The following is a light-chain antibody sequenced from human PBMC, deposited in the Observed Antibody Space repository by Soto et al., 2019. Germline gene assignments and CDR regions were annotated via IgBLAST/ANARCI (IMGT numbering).Light chain of an antibody. CDR2: KAS. V-gene: IGKV1-5*03. J-gene: IGKJ2*01. CDR3: QQYSTYPYT. CDR1: QTTSSW. Sequence: DIQMTQSPSTLSASVGDRVTITCRASQTTSSWLAWYQQKPGKAPKILIYKASSLESGVPSRFSGSGSGTEFTLIISSLQPDDSATYYYQQYSTYPYTFGQGTKLEIK.